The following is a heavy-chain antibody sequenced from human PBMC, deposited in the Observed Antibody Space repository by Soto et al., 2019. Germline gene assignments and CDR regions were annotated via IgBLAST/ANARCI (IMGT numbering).Heavy chain of an antibody. Sequence: GGSLRLSCAASGFTFSNAWMSWVRQAPGKGLEWVGRIKSKTDGGTTDYAAPVKGRFTISRDDSKNTLYLQMNSLKTEDTAVYYCTTVPNSGSYYYYYGMDVWGQGTTVTVSS. D-gene: IGHD1-26*01. CDR2: IKSKTDGGTT. CDR3: TTVPNSGSYYYYYGMDV. V-gene: IGHV3-15*01. J-gene: IGHJ6*02. CDR1: GFTFSNAW.